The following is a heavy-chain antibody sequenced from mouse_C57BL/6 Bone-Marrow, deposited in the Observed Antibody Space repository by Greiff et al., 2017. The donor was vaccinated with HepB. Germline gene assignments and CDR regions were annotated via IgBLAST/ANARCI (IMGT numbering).Heavy chain of an antibody. CDR1: GFTFNTYA. J-gene: IGHJ4*01. CDR2: IRSKSSNYAT. D-gene: IGHD2-1*01. CDR3: VREERVYYGNYYYAMDY. V-gene: IGHV10-3*01. Sequence: DVHLVESGGGLVQPKGSLKLSCAASGFTFNTYAMHWVRQAPGKGLEWVARIRSKSSNYATYYADSVKDRFTISRDDSQSMLYLQMNNLKTEDTAMYYCVREERVYYGNYYYAMDYWGQGTSVTVSS.